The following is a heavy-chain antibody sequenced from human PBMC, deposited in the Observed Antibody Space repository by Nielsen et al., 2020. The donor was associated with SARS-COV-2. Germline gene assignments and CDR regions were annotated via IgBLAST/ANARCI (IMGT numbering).Heavy chain of an antibody. CDR2: IYYSGST. CDR3: ARHYYDFWSGYYRGYYHYYYMDV. CDR1: GGSISSYY. Sequence: SETLSLTCTVSGGSISSYYWSWIRQPPGKGLEWIGYIYYSGSTNYNPSLKSRVTISVDTSKNQFSLKLSSVTAADTAVYYCARHYYDFWSGYYRGYYHYYYMDVWGKGTTVTVSS. V-gene: IGHV4-59*08. D-gene: IGHD3-3*01. J-gene: IGHJ6*03.